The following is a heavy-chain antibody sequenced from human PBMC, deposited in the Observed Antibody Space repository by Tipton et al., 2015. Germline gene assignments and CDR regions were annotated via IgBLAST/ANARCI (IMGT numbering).Heavy chain of an antibody. D-gene: IGHD2-21*02. V-gene: IGHV5-51*01. CDR1: GYTFSNHW. CDR2: IYPGDADA. CDR3: ARQRDDYFDL. Sequence: QLVQSGGEVKKPGESLKISCKVSGYTFSNHWIGWVRQMPGKGLEWVGIIYPGDADARVSPSFQGQVTISADKSISTAYLQWSSLRASDSAMFYCARQRDDYFDLWGQGTLVTVSA. J-gene: IGHJ4*02.